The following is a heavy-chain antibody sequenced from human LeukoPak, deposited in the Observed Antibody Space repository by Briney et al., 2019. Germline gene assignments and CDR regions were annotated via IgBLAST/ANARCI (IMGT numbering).Heavy chain of an antibody. CDR3: AKDNTIRYYGMDV. Sequence: GGSLRLSCAASGFTFSSSAMSWVRQAPGKGLEWVSAISNNGGYTYYADSVQGRFTISRDNSKSTLCLQMNSLRAEDTALYYCAKDNTIRYYGMDVWGQGTTVTVSS. D-gene: IGHD3-3*02. CDR2: ISNNGGYT. V-gene: IGHV3-23*01. CDR1: GFTFSSSA. J-gene: IGHJ6*02.